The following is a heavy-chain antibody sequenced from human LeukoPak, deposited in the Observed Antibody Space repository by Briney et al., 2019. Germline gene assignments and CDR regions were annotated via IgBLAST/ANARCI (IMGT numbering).Heavy chain of an antibody. CDR1: GFTFSSYA. J-gene: IGHJ4*02. CDR2: ISGSGGST. CDR3: ARDNIAVAAQYYFDY. Sequence: PGGSLRLPCVASGFTFSSYAMSWVRQAPGKGLEWVSAISGSGGSTYYADSVRGRFTISRDNAKNILYLQMNSLRAEDTAVYYCARDNIAVAAQYYFDYWGQGTLVTVSS. V-gene: IGHV3-23*01. D-gene: IGHD6-19*01.